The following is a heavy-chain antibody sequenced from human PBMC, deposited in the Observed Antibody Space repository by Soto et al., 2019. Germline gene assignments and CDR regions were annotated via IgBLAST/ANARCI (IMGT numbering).Heavy chain of an antibody. V-gene: IGHV3-53*02. CDR1: GFTVSNTY. D-gene: IGHD2-2*01. J-gene: IGHJ5*02. CDR3: ARALPVAKGGFDP. Sequence: EVQLVETGGGLIQPGGSLRLSCAASGFTVSNTYMTWVRQPPGKGLECVSVIYTAGGTNYADSVTGRFIISRDNSKTTLYLQMNSLTAEDTAVYYCARALPVAKGGFDPWGQGTLVTVSS. CDR2: IYTAGGT.